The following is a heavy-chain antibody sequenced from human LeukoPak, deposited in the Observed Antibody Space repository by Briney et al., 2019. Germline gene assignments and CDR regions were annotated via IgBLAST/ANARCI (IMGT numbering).Heavy chain of an antibody. J-gene: IGHJ4*02. CDR2: IQFDASDK. Sequence: GGSLRLSCVASGFTFNIYGMHWVRQAPGKGLEWVTFIQFDASDKFYADSVKGRFTVSRDNSKSTLYLQMNSLRPEDTALYYCAKGWSTMVRGGDYWGQGTLVTVSS. CDR1: GFTFNIYG. CDR3: AKGWSTMVRGGDY. D-gene: IGHD3-10*01. V-gene: IGHV3-30*02.